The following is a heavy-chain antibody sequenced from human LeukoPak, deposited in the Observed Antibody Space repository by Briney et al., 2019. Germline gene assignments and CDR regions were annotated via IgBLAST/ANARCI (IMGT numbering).Heavy chain of an antibody. Sequence: SETLSLTCTVSGGSISSYYWSWIRQPPGKGLEWSGYIYYSGSTNYNPSLKSRVTISVDTSKNQFSLKLSSVTAADTAVYYCASSGTEGSFDYWGQGTLVTVSS. CDR2: IYYSGST. D-gene: IGHD1-1*01. J-gene: IGHJ4*02. V-gene: IGHV4-59*01. CDR1: GGSISSYY. CDR3: ASSGTEGSFDY.